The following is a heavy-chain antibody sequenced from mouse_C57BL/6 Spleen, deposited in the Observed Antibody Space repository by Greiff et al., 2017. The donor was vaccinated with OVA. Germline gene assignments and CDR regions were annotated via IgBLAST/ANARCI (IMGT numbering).Heavy chain of an antibody. CDR3: ARWGLRAPYAMDY. CDR1: GYTFTSYW. J-gene: IGHJ4*01. V-gene: IGHV1-55*01. Sequence: VKLQQPGAELVKPGASVKMSCKASGYTFTSYWITWVKQRPGQGLAWIGDIYPGSGSTNYNEKFKSKATLTVDTSSSTAYMQLSSLTSEDSAVYYCARWGLRAPYAMDYWGQGTSVTVSS. CDR2: IYPGSGST. D-gene: IGHD2-4*01.